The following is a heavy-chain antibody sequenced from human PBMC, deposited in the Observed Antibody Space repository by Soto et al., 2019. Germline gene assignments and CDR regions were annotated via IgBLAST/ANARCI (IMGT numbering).Heavy chain of an antibody. J-gene: IGHJ6*02. CDR1: GFAFSSYA. Sequence: GGSLRLSCAASGFAFSSYAMSWVRQAPGKGLEWVSAISGSGGRTYCADSVKGRFTMSRDNSKNTLYLQLSSLRAEDTAVYYCAKDSIAAAGTYYYYGMDVWGQGTTVT. D-gene: IGHD6-13*01. V-gene: IGHV3-23*01. CDR3: AKDSIAAAGTYYYYGMDV. CDR2: ISGSGGRT.